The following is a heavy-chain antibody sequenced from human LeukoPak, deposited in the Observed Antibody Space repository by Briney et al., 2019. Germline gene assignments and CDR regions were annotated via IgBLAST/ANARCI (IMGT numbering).Heavy chain of an antibody. D-gene: IGHD3-22*01. CDR1: NFTVSGNY. V-gene: IGHV3-53*01. CDR3: ARGEVQHYESSGFNDY. CDR2: MYTEDVT. J-gene: IGHJ4*02. Sequence: GGSLRLSCAASNFTVSGNYMTWVRQTPGMGLECVSVMYTEDVTYYADSVKGRFTISRDNSKNTLYLQMKSLRTEDTAVYYCARGEVQHYESSGFNDYWGQGTLVTVSS.